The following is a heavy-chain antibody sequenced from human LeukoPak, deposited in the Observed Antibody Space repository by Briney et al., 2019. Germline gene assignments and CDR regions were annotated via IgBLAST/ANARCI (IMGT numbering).Heavy chain of an antibody. J-gene: IGHJ4*02. D-gene: IGHD2-2*01. CDR3: ARDADCSSTSCPRYFDY. Sequence: PSETLSLTCTVSGGSISSYYWSWIRQPPGKGLEWIGYIYYSGSTNYNPSLKSRVTISVDTSKNQFSLKLSSVTAADTAVYYCARDADCSSTSCPRYFDYWGQGTLVTVSS. CDR2: IYYSGST. V-gene: IGHV4-59*01. CDR1: GGSISSYY.